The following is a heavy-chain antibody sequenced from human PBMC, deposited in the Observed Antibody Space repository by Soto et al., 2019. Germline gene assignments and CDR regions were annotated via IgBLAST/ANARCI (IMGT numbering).Heavy chain of an antibody. Sequence: PGGSLRLSCAASGFTFSSYAMHWVRQAPGKGLEWVAVISYDGSNKYYADSVKGRFTISRDNSKNTLYLQMNSLRAEDTAVYYCASVRGYSYGPPNYWGQGTLVTVSS. D-gene: IGHD5-18*01. CDR1: GFTFSSYA. CDR3: ASVRGYSYGPPNY. V-gene: IGHV3-30-3*01. CDR2: ISYDGSNK. J-gene: IGHJ4*02.